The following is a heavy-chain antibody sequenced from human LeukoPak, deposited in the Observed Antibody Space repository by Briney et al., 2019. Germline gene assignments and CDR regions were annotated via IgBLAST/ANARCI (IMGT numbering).Heavy chain of an antibody. Sequence: GRSLRLSCAASGFTFDDYAMHWVRQAPGKGLEWVSGISWNSGSIGYADSVKGRFTISRDNAKNSLYLQMNSLRAEDTALYYCAKDMDSGLLWFGEYLGMDVWGQGTTVTVSS. V-gene: IGHV3-9*01. J-gene: IGHJ6*02. CDR2: ISWNSGSI. CDR1: GFTFDDYA. CDR3: AKDMDSGLLWFGEYLGMDV. D-gene: IGHD3-10*01.